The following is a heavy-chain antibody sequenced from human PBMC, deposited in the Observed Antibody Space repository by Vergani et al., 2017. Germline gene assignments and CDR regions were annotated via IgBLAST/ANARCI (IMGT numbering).Heavy chain of an antibody. CDR1: GFRFSDYG. J-gene: IGHJ3*02. CDR2: ISYDGDTT. D-gene: IGHD5-24*01. Sequence: HVQMVESGGGVVQPGRSLRLSCAVSGFRFSDYGMHCVRQAPGRGLEWVALISYDGDTTYYEDSVKGRFTISRDNSKNTLFLQMHSLRAEDTAVYYCARDHRDYNNYPGTFDIWGQGSMVTVSS. V-gene: IGHV3-30*03. CDR3: ARDHRDYNNYPGTFDI.